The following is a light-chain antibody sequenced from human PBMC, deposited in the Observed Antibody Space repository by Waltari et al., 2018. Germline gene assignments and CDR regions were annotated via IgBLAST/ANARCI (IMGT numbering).Light chain of an antibody. CDR1: QSISKY. Sequence: IHMTQSPSSLSASLGYRFTITCRANQSISKYLNWYQQMPGKAPKLLVYFKSSLQSGVPSRFSGSGSGTDFTLTINTLQPEDFATYFCQQSYGPPYTFGQGTRLEIK. V-gene: IGKV1-39*01. J-gene: IGKJ2*01. CDR3: QQSYGPPYT. CDR2: FKS.